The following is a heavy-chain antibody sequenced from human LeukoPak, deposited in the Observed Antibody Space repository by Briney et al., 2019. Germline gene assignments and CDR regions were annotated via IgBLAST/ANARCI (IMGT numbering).Heavy chain of an antibody. J-gene: IGHJ4*02. CDR1: GFTFSVYW. Sequence: GGSLRLSCVASGFTFSVYWMSWVRQAPGKGLEWVSAISGSGGSTYYADSVKGRFTISRDNSKNTLYLQMNSLRAEDTAVYYCAKGGWDGDYYGSGSYWGIDYWGQGTLVTVSS. CDR3: AKGGWDGDYYGSGSYWGIDY. D-gene: IGHD3-10*01. CDR2: ISGSGGST. V-gene: IGHV3-23*01.